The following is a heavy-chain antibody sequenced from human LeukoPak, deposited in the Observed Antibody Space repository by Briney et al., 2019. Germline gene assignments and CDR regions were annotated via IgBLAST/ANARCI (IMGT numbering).Heavy chain of an antibody. CDR1: GFTFSNYP. CDR2: ISASGTGGYT. CDR3: ARGPNSSYYFDY. D-gene: IGHD1-1*01. V-gene: IGHV3-23*01. J-gene: IGHJ4*02. Sequence: GGSLRLSCAASGFTFSNYPMTWVRQAPGKGLEWVSAISASGTGGYTYYADSVKGRFTISRDISKNTLYLQMNSLRAEDTAVYYCARGPNSSYYFDYWGQGTLVTVSS.